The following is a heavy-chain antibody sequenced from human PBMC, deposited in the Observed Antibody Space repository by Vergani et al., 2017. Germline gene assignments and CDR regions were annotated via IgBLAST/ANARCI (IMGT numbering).Heavy chain of an antibody. Sequence: QVHLQQRGAGVLKPSETLSLTCAVYGGSFSGYYWSWIRQPPGKGLEWIGEINHSGSTNYNPSLKSRVTISVDTSKNQFSLKVSSVTAADTAVYYCARGRPYSNPMPYYYYMDVWGKGTTVTVSS. V-gene: IGHV4-34*02. D-gene: IGHD4-11*01. CDR3: ARGRPYSNPMPYYYYMDV. CDR2: INHSGST. CDR1: GGSFSGYY. J-gene: IGHJ6*03.